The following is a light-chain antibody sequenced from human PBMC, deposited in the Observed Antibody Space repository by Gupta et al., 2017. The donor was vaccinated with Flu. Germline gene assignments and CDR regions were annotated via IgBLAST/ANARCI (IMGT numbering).Light chain of an antibody. CDR2: KDS. CDR1: ALPKQY. V-gene: IGLV3-25*02. Sequence: SYELTQPPSVSVSPGPTARITCSGDALPKQYAYWYQQKPGQAPVLVIYKDSERPSGLPERCSGSSSGTTVTLTISGVQEEDEADYYCQSADSSGTGVVFGGGTKLTVL. CDR3: QSADSSGTGVV. J-gene: IGLJ2*01.